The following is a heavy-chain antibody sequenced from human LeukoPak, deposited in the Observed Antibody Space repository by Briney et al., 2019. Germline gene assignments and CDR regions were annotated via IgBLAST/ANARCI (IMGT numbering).Heavy chain of an antibody. D-gene: IGHD4-23*01. CDR3: WDFRGGY. CDR1: GFTFDTYA. V-gene: IGHV3-23*01. Sequence: GGSLRLSCAVSGFTFDTYAMSWVRQAPGKGLEWASSISGNGANTYYADPVKGRFTISRDNSKSTLHLQLNSLGAEDTAVYYCWDFRGGYWGQGTLVTVSS. J-gene: IGHJ4*02. CDR2: ISGNGANT.